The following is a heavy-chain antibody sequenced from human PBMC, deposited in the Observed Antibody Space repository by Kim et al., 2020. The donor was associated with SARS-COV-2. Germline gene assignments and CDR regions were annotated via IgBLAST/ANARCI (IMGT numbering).Heavy chain of an antibody. CDR2: IYYSGST. Sequence: SETLSLTCTVSGGSISSSSYYWGWIRQPPGKGLEWIGSIYYSGSTYYNPSLKSRVTISVDTSKNQFSLKLSSVTAAVTAVYYCARHPSVATTSDYFDYWGQGTLVTVSA. CDR1: GGSISSSSYY. D-gene: IGHD5-12*01. V-gene: IGHV4-39*01. CDR3: ARHPSVATTSDYFDY. J-gene: IGHJ4*02.